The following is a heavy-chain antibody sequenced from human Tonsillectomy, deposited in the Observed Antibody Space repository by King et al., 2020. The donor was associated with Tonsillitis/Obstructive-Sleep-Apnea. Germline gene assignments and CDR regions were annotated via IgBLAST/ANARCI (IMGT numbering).Heavy chain of an antibody. CDR3: ARGAPYYYGSGSYRDAFDI. Sequence: QLVQSGAEVKKPGSSVKVSCKASGGTFSSYAISWVRQAPGQGLEWMGGIIPIFGTANYAQKFQGRVTITADESTSTAYMELSSLRSEDTAVYYCARGAPYYYGSGSYRDAFDIWGQGTMVTVSS. J-gene: IGHJ3*02. CDR2: IIPIFGTA. V-gene: IGHV1-69*01. D-gene: IGHD3-10*01. CDR1: GGTFSSYA.